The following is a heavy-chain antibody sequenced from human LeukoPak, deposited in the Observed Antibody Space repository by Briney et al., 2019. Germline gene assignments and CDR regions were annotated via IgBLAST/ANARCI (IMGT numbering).Heavy chain of an antibody. Sequence: GGSLRLSCAASGFTFSSYGMHWVRQAPGKGLEWVAVIWYDGSNKYYADSVKGRFTISRDNSKNTLYLQMNSLRAEDTAVYYCARGLGYCSSTSCLTRGYNWFDPWGQGTLVTVSS. CDR1: GFTFSSYG. CDR2: IWYDGSNK. CDR3: ARGLGYCSSTSCLTRGYNWFDP. V-gene: IGHV3-33*01. D-gene: IGHD2-2*01. J-gene: IGHJ5*02.